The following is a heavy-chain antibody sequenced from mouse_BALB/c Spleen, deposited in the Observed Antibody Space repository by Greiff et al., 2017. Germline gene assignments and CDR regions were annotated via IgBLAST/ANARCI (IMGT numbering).Heavy chain of an antibody. CDR1: GYSITSGYY. CDR2: ISYDGSN. J-gene: IGHJ4*01. CDR3: AREIYYDYEAMDY. Sequence: DVQLQESGPGLVKPSQSLSLTCSVTGYSITSGYYWNWIRQFPGNKLEWMGYISYDGSNNYNPSLKNRISITRDTSKNQFFLKLNSVTTEDTATYYCAREIYYDYEAMDYWGQGTSVTVSS. V-gene: IGHV3-6*02. D-gene: IGHD2-4*01.